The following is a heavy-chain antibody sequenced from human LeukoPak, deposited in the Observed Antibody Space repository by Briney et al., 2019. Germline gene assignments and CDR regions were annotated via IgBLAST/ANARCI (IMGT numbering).Heavy chain of an antibody. CDR3: AILPGGKTAALEFDL. Sequence: GRSLRLSCAASGFTLSRFWMSWVRQTPGKGLEWVANLKQDGRERYYVDSVKGRFTISRDNARNSLYLQMNSLRAEDTAVYYCAILPGGKTAALEFDLWGRGTLVTVSS. J-gene: IGHJ2*01. CDR2: LKQDGRER. CDR1: GFTLSRFW. D-gene: IGHD6-13*01. V-gene: IGHV3-7*01.